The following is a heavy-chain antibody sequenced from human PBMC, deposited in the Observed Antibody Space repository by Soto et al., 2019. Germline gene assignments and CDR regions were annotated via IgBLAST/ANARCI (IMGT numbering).Heavy chain of an antibody. CDR1: GGSISSSSYY. J-gene: IGHJ5*02. Sequence: QLQLQESGPGLVKPSETLSLTCTVSGGSISSSSYYWGWIRQPPGKGLEWIGSIYYSGSTYYNPSLKSRVTISVDTSKNQFSLKLSSVTAADTAVYYCARGRAGAVAAMYYYDSSGYYDWFDPWGQGTLVTVSS. V-gene: IGHV4-39*01. CDR2: IYYSGST. D-gene: IGHD3-22*01. CDR3: ARGRAGAVAAMYYYDSSGYYDWFDP.